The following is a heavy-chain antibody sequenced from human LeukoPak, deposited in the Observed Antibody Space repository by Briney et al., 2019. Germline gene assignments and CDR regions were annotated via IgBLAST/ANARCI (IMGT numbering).Heavy chain of an antibody. Sequence: SETLSLTCAVYGGSFSGYYWSWIRQPPGKGLEWIREINHSGSTNYSPSLKSRVTISVDTSKNQFSLKLSSVTAADTAVYYCARGALYCSSTSCYDLDYWGQGTLVTVSS. J-gene: IGHJ4*02. D-gene: IGHD2-2*01. CDR3: ARGALYCSSTSCYDLDY. V-gene: IGHV4-34*01. CDR2: INHSGST. CDR1: GGSFSGYY.